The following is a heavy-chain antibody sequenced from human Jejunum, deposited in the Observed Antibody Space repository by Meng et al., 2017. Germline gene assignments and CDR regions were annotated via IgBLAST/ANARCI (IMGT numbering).Heavy chain of an antibody. D-gene: IGHD3-22*01. CDR2: ISTDGGST. V-gene: IGHV3-64*02. CDR1: GFTFSNFA. J-gene: IGHJ4*02. Sequence: GGSLRLSCAASGFTFSNFAMHWVRQAPGKGLEFVSAISTDGGSTYYADSVKGRFTISRDNSKNTLYLQMGSLRAEDMAVYYCARSIYDSSISGAFYFDFWGQGTLVTGAS. CDR3: ARSIYDSSISGAFYFDF.